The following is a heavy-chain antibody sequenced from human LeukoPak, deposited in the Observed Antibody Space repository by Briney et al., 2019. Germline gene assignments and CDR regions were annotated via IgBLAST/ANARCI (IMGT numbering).Heavy chain of an antibody. D-gene: IGHD3-22*01. CDR2: IRIGGCTI. CDR3: ARVPVIVVDSGTYFDY. V-gene: IGHV3-48*03. CDR1: GFTHSSYE. J-gene: IGHJ4*02. Sequence: GGSLRLSCAASGFTHSSYEMNCLRQAPGKGLEGVSYIRIGGCTIYYAGCVKGRFTISRDKAKNSLYLEMNSLRAEDTAVYYCARVPVIVVDSGTYFDYWGQGTLVTVSS.